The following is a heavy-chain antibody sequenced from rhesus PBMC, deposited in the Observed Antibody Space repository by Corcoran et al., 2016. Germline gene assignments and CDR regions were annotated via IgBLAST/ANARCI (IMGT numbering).Heavy chain of an antibody. CDR1: GFTFSNSC. Sequence: EVHLVGSGGGLVQPGGSLRVSCAASGFTFSNSCMRWVRQAPGEGLEWVAQIKRKEDGGTADDAASVKGRCTISRDDAKNTLYLQMNSLKTEDTAVYYCTTDPITGTTSLGGQGVLVTVSS. J-gene: IGHJ4*01. CDR3: TTDPITGTTSL. CDR2: IKRKEDGGTA. D-gene: IGHD1-26*01. V-gene: IGHV3-30*02.